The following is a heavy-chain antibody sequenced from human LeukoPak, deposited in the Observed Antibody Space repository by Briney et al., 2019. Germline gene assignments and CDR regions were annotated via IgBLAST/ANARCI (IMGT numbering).Heavy chain of an antibody. J-gene: IGHJ4*02. V-gene: IGHV4-59*01. CDR3: ASLYYDFWSGYSSGGTFDY. CDR1: GGSISSYY. D-gene: IGHD3-3*01. Sequence: IPSETLSLTCTVSGGSISSYYWSWIRQPPGKGLEWIGYIYYSGSTNYNPSLKSRVTISVDTSKPQFSLKLSSVTAADTAVYYCASLYYDFWSGYSSGGTFDYWGQGTLVTVSS. CDR2: IYYSGST.